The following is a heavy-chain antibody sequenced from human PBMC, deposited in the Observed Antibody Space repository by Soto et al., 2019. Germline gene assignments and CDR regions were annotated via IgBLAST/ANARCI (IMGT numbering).Heavy chain of an antibody. J-gene: IGHJ6*03. CDR1: GGSISSYY. CDR2: IYYSGST. CDR3: ARGHLLEYYYYYMDV. D-gene: IGHD1-1*01. V-gene: IGHV4-59*01. Sequence: SETLSLTCTVSGGSISSYYWSWVRQPPGKGLEWIGYIYYSGSTNYNPSLKSRVTISVDTSKNQFSLKLSSVAAADTAVYYCARGHLLEYYYYYMDVWGKGTTVTVSS.